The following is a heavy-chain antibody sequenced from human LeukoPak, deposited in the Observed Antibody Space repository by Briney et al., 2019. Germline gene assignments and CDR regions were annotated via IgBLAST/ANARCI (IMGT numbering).Heavy chain of an antibody. J-gene: IGHJ4*02. CDR1: GFTFSSYS. CDR3: AKDQQWELEGGYYFDY. CDR2: ISSSSSYI. Sequence: GGSLRLSCAASGFTFSSYSMNWVRQAPGKGLEWVSSISSSSSYIYYADSVKGRFTISRDNAKNSLYLQMNSLRAEDMALYYCAKDQQWELEGGYYFDYWGQGTLVTVSS. V-gene: IGHV3-21*04. D-gene: IGHD1-26*01.